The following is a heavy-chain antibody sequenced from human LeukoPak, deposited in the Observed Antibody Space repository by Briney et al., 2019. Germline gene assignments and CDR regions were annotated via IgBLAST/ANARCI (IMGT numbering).Heavy chain of an antibody. V-gene: IGHV1-69*04. CDR1: GGTFNSYA. J-gene: IGHJ4*02. CDR3: ARAPDSSGYYLDY. CDR2: IIPILGIA. Sequence: AVKVSCKASGGTFNSYAISWVRQAPRQGLEWMGRIIPILGIANYAQKFQGRVTITADTSTSTAYMELSSLRSEDTAVYYCARAPDSSGYYLDYWGQGTLVTVSS. D-gene: IGHD3-22*01.